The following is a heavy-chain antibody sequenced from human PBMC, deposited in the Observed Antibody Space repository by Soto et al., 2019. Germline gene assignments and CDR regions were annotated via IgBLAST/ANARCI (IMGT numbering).Heavy chain of an antibody. Sequence: EVQLVESGGGLVKPGGSLRLSCAASGFTFSNAWMSWVRQAPGKGLEWVGRIKSKTDGGTTDYAAPVKGRFTISRDDSKNTLYLQTNSLKTEDTAVYYCTTSDNYGGNSVFDYWGQGTLVTVSS. D-gene: IGHD4-17*01. CDR3: TTSDNYGGNSVFDY. CDR1: GFTFSNAW. V-gene: IGHV3-15*01. J-gene: IGHJ4*02. CDR2: IKSKTDGGTT.